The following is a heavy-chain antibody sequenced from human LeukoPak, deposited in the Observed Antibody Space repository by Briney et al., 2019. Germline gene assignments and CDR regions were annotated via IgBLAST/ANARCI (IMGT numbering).Heavy chain of an antibody. V-gene: IGHV3-30-3*01. D-gene: IGHD3-16*02. CDR3: ARDPSLRLGELST. CDR1: GFTFSSYA. CDR2: ISYDGSNK. J-gene: IGHJ5*02. Sequence: GRSLRLSCAASGFTFSSYAMHWVRQAPGKGLEWVAVISYDGSNKYYADSVKGRFTISRDNSKNTLYLQMNSLRAEDTAVYYCARDPSLRLGELSTWGQGTLVTVSS.